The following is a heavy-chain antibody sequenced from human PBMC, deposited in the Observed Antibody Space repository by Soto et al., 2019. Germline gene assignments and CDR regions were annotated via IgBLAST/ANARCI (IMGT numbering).Heavy chain of an antibody. CDR2: INPSDGST. V-gene: IGHV1-46*03. D-gene: IGHD3-10*01. CDR3: ARLLSYASGSFHLDY. J-gene: IGHJ4*02. CDR1: GYTFTSYY. Sequence: QVQLVQSGAEVKKPGASVKVSCKASGYTFTSYYMHWVRQAPGQGLEWMGIINPSDGSTSYAQKFQGRVTMTRDTSTSTVYMELSSLRSEDTAMFYCARLLSYASGSFHLDYWGQGTLVIVSS.